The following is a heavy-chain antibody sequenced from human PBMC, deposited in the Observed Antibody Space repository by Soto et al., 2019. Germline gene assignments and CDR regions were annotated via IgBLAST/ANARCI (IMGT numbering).Heavy chain of an antibody. Sequence: QITLKESGPTMVKPTQTLTLTCTFSGFSLTTSGLGVGWIRQPPGKPLEWLALVYWDEDKRYSPFLEGRVTISKDTSKNQVVLTMIDMDPVDTATYYCARGVDNFLYVDYWGQGNLVTVSS. D-gene: IGHD2-8*01. CDR3: ARGVDNFLYVDY. V-gene: IGHV2-5*02. CDR1: GFSLTTSGLG. J-gene: IGHJ4*02. CDR2: VYWDEDK.